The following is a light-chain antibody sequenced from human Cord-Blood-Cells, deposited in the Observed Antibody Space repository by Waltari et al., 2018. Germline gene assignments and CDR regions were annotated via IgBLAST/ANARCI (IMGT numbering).Light chain of an antibody. CDR3: CSYAGSYTV. CDR2: DFS. CDR1: SSDVGGYNY. Sequence: QSALTQPRSVSGSPGQSVTISCTGTSSDVGGYNYVSWYQQHPGKVPKLMIYDFSKRPSGVPDRFSGSKSGNTASLTISGLQAEDEADYYCCSYAGSYTVFGGGTKLTVL. V-gene: IGLV2-11*01. J-gene: IGLJ2*01.